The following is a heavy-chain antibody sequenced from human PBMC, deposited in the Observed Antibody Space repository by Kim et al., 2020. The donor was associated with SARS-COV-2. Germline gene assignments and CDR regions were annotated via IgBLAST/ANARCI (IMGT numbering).Heavy chain of an antibody. D-gene: IGHD3-10*01. Sequence: SVKVSCKASGGTFSSYAISWVRQAPGQGLEWMGRIIPILGIANYAQKFQGRVTITADKSTSTAYMELSSLRSEDTAVYYCARESSYYGSGSYGTSYYYYYGMDVWGQGTTVTVSS. V-gene: IGHV1-69*04. CDR2: IIPILGIA. CDR3: ARESSYYGSGSYGTSYYYYYGMDV. CDR1: GGTFSSYA. J-gene: IGHJ6*02.